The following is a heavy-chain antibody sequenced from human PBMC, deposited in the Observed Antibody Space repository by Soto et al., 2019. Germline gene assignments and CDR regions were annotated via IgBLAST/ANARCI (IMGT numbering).Heavy chain of an antibody. Sequence: GGSLRLSXAASGFTFSSYGMHWVRQAPGKGLEWVAVISYDGSNKYYADSVKGRFTISRDNSKNTLYLQMNSLRAEDTAVYYCAKDSKRYYGMDVWGQGTTVTVSS. CDR2: ISYDGSNK. V-gene: IGHV3-30*18. CDR3: AKDSKRYYGMDV. J-gene: IGHJ6*02. CDR1: GFTFSSYG.